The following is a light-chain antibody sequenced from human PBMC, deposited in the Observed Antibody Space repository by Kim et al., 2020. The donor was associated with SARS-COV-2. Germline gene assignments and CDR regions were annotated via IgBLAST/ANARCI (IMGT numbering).Light chain of an antibody. CDR3: QQYMSYPRT. Sequence: IPMTQSPSSLSASVGDTVTITCRASQDINHYLAWFQQEPGKAPKFLIYGTSNLRGWVPSKFSGSGFATDFTLTISSLQPEDFATYYCQQYMSYPRTFGQGTVVEI. V-gene: IGKV1-16*02. CDR1: QDINHY. J-gene: IGKJ2*01. CDR2: GTS.